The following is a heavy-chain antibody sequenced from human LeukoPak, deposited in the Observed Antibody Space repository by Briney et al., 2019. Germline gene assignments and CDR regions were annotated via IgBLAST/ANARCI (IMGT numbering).Heavy chain of an antibody. CDR2: ISGSGGST. CDR1: GFTFSSYA. J-gene: IGHJ4*02. CDR3: AKEDADTYYYDSSGYYYFDY. V-gene: IGHV3-23*01. Sequence: GGSLRLSCAASGFTFSSYAMSWVRQAPGKGLEWVSAISGSGGSTYYADSVKGRFTISRDNSKNTLYLQMNSLRAEDTAVYYCAKEDADTYYYDSSGYYYFDYWAREPWSPSPQ. D-gene: IGHD3-22*01.